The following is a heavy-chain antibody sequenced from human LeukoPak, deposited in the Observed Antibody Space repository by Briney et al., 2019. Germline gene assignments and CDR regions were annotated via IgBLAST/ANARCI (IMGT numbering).Heavy chain of an antibody. V-gene: IGHV4-59*01. J-gene: IGHJ4*02. D-gene: IGHD5-24*01. Sequence: SETLSLTCTVSGGSISPYYWSWIRQPPGKGLEWIGYIYYSGSTNYNPSLKSRVTISVDTSKNQFSLKLSSVTAADTAVYYCARDGYNFWYFDYWGQGTLVTVSS. CDR2: IYYSGST. CDR3: ARDGYNFWYFDY. CDR1: GGSISPYY.